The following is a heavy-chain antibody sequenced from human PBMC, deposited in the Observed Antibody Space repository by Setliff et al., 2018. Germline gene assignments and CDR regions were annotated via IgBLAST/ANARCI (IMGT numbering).Heavy chain of an antibody. CDR1: GGSISTYY. V-gene: IGHV4-59*01. CDR3: ARGGTFRYFDY. J-gene: IGHJ4*02. D-gene: IGHD5-12*01. CDR2: VYYNGMA. Sequence: ETLSLTCTVSGGSISTYYWSWIRQPPGKGLEYIGFVYYNGMANYSPSLKSRVTVSIDTSKSQFSLNLRSVTAADTAVYYCARGGTFRYFDYWGQGTPVTSPQ.